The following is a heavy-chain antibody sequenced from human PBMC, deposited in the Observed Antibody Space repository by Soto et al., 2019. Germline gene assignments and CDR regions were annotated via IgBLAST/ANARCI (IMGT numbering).Heavy chain of an antibody. D-gene: IGHD4-17*01. Sequence: GESLKISCKGSGYSFTSYWIAWVRQMPGKGLDWMGIIYPGDSDTRYSPSFQGQVTISADKSINTAYLQWNSLKASDTAMYYCARTATSTTVSMDAWGQGTTVTVSS. V-gene: IGHV5-51*01. J-gene: IGHJ6*02. CDR3: ARTATSTTVSMDA. CDR1: GYSFTSYW. CDR2: IYPGDSDT.